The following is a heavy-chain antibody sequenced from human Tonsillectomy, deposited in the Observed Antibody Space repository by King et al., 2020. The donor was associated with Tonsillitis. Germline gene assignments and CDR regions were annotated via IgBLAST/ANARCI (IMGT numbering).Heavy chain of an antibody. CDR3: ARALDSGSYWGFFDY. Sequence: VQLVESGAEVKKPGASVKVSCKASGYTFTGYYMHWVRQAPGQGLEWMGWINPNSGGTNYAQKFQGRVTMTRDTSISTAYMELSRLRSDDTAVYYCARALDSGSYWGFFDYWGQGTLVTVSS. CDR1: GYTFTGYY. CDR2: INPNSGGT. V-gene: IGHV1-2*02. D-gene: IGHD1-26*01. J-gene: IGHJ4*02.